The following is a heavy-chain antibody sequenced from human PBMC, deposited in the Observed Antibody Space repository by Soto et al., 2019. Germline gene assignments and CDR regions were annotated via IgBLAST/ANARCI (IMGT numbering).Heavy chain of an antibody. CDR3: ARDLIGVVVAATPPNWFDP. Sequence: QVQLVQSGAEVKKPGASVKVSCKASGYTFTSYGISWVRQAPGQGLEWMGWISAYNGNTNYAQKLQGRVTMTTDTSTSTAYMELRSLRSDDTAVYYCARDLIGVVVAATPPNWFDPWGQGTLVTVSS. D-gene: IGHD2-15*01. CDR2: ISAYNGNT. CDR1: GYTFTSYG. J-gene: IGHJ5*02. V-gene: IGHV1-18*01.